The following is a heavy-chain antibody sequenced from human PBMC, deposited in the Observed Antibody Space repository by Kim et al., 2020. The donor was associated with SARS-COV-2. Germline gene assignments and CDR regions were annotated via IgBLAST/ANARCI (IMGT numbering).Heavy chain of an antibody. V-gene: IGHV1-18*04. CDR3: ARDSSGSFYYYYYYGMDV. D-gene: IGHD1-26*01. CDR2: ISAYNGNT. Sequence: ASVKVSCKASGYTFTSYGISWVRQAPGQGLEWMGWISAYNGNTNYAQKLQGRVTMTTDTSTSTAYMELRSLRSDDTAVYYCARDSSGSFYYYYYYGMDVWGQGTTVTVSS. J-gene: IGHJ6*02. CDR1: GYTFTSYG.